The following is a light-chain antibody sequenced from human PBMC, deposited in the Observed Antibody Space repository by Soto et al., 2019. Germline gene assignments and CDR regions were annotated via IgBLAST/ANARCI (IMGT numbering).Light chain of an antibody. CDR1: SSDVGGYNY. CDR3: SSYTTSNTRQIV. V-gene: IGLV2-14*03. Sequence: QSVLTQPPSVSGSPGQSITISCTGTSSDVGGYNYVSWYQHHPGKAPKLIIYDVTNRPSWVSNPFSGSKSGNTASLTISGLQPEDEADYYCSSYTTSNTRQIVFGTGTKLTVL. J-gene: IGLJ1*01. CDR2: DVT.